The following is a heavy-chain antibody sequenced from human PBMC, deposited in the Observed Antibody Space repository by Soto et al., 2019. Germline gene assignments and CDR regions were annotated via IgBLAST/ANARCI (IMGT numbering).Heavy chain of an antibody. CDR2: IIPIFGTA. D-gene: IGHD3-22*01. J-gene: IGHJ4*02. Sequence: QVQLVQSGAEVKKPGSSVKVSCKASGGTFSSYAISWVRQAPGQGLEWMGGIIPIFGTANYAQKFQGRVTITADESTSTAYMELSSLRSEDTAVYYCARDTGTFGYDSSGYYSPLDYWGQGTLVTVSS. CDR1: GGTFSSYA. CDR3: ARDTGTFGYDSSGYYSPLDY. V-gene: IGHV1-69*01.